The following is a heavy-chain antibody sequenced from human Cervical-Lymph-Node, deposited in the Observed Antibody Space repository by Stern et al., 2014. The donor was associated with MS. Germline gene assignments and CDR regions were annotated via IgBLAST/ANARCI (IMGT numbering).Heavy chain of an antibody. CDR2: FEAEDGET. CDR3: ATGHGLRGHDY. J-gene: IGHJ4*02. CDR1: GSALNALS. D-gene: IGHD3-16*01. Sequence: QDQLVQSGAEVKKPGASVKVSCKVSGSALNALSIHWVRQTPEKGLQWMGTFEAEDGETFYAPKFQDRVTMTEDTSGDTAYLELSGLRPDDTALYYCATGHGLRGHDYWGQGTLVTVSS. V-gene: IGHV1-24*01.